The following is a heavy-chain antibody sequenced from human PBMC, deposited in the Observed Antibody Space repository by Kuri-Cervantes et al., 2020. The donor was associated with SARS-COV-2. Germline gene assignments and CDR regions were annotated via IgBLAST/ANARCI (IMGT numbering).Heavy chain of an antibody. J-gene: IGHJ4*02. Sequence: LTCADSGFNFSGTDMHWVRQAPGKGLEWVAFISYDGKNKNCIASGKGRFTISRDNSQNTLSLQLKSLRSEDAAMYYCAKDGVGAHDYWGQGTLVTVSS. CDR3: AKDGVGAHDY. V-gene: IGHV3-30*18. D-gene: IGHD4/OR15-4a*01. CDR1: GFNFSGTD. CDR2: ISYDGKNK.